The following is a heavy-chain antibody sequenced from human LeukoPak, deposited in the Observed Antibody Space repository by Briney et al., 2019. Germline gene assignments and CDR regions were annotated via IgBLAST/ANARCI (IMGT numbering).Heavy chain of an antibody. Sequence: GRSLRLSCTTSGFTFGDYAMSWVRQAPGKGLEWVSSISSSSSYIYYADSVKGRFTISRDNAKNSLYLQMNSLRAEDTAVYYCAGTGSDYWGQGTLVTVSS. J-gene: IGHJ4*02. V-gene: IGHV3-21*01. D-gene: IGHD3/OR15-3a*01. CDR3: AGTGSDY. CDR1: GFTFGDYA. CDR2: ISSSSSYI.